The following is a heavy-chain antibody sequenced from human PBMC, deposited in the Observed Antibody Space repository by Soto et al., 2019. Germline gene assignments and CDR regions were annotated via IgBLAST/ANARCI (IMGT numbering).Heavy chain of an antibody. Sequence: PGGSLRLSCAASGFTFSSYAMHWVRQAPGKGLEWVAVISYDGSNKYYADSVKGRFTISRDNSKNTLYLQMNSLRAEDTAVYYCAREDGDYARYYFDYWDQGTLVTVSS. CDR3: AREDGDYARYYFDY. CDR1: GFTFSSYA. CDR2: ISYDGSNK. D-gene: IGHD4-17*01. V-gene: IGHV3-30-3*01. J-gene: IGHJ4*02.